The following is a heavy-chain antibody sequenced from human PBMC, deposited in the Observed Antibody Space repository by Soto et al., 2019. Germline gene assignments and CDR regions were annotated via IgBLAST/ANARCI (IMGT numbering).Heavy chain of an antibody. Sequence: PSETLSLTCTVSGGSISSYYWSWIRQPPGKGLEWIGYIYYSGSTNYNPSLKSRVTISVDTPKNQFSLKLSSVTAADTAVYYCARRGSSSWYGYWGQGTLVTVSS. CDR1: GGSISSYY. CDR2: IYYSGST. V-gene: IGHV4-59*08. CDR3: ARRGSSSWYGY. J-gene: IGHJ4*02. D-gene: IGHD6-13*01.